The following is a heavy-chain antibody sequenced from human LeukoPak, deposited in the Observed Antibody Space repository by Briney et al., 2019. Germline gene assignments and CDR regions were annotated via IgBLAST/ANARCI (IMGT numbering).Heavy chain of an antibody. V-gene: IGHV4-59*08. D-gene: IGHD6-13*01. J-gene: IGHJ3*02. CDR1: GGSITSNY. CDR2: AYYNGRA. CDR3: ARRQQLVRDAFDI. Sequence: SETLSLTCTVSGGSITSNYWSWIRQPPGKGLEWIGYAYYNGRANYNPSLKSRVTISVDTSKNQFSLKLSSVTAADTAVYYCARRQQLVRDAFDIWGQGTMVTVSS.